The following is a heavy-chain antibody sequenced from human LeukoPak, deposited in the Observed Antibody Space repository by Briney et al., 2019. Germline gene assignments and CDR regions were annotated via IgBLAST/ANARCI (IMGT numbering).Heavy chain of an antibody. Sequence: SETLSLTCTVSGGSISSSSYYWGWIRQPPGKGLEWIGSIYYSGSTYYNPSLKSRVTISVDTSKNQFSLKLSSVTAADTAVYYCARMVHYYDTSGYSYYFDYWGQGTLVTVSS. CDR1: GGSISSSSYY. D-gene: IGHD3-22*01. V-gene: IGHV4-39*07. CDR3: ARMVHYYDTSGYSYYFDY. CDR2: IYYSGST. J-gene: IGHJ4*02.